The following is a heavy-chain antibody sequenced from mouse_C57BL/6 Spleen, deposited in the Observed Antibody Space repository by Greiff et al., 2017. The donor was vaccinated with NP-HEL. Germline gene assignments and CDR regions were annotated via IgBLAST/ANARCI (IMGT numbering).Heavy chain of an antibody. V-gene: IGHV1-69*01. CDR3: ARAVYGYPDY. J-gene: IGHJ2*01. D-gene: IGHD2-2*01. CDR1: GYTFTSYW. Sequence: VQLQQSGAELVMPGASVKLSCKASGYTFTSYWMHWVKQRPGQGLEWIGEIDPSDSYTNYNQKFKGKSTLTVDKSSSTAYMQLSSLTSEDSAVYYGARAVYGYPDYWGQGTTLTVSS. CDR2: IDPSDSYT.